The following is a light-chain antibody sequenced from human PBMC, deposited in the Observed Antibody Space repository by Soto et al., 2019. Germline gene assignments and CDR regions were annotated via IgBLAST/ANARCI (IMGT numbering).Light chain of an antibody. CDR3: SSYAVTNILV. J-gene: IGLJ1*01. CDR2: EVN. V-gene: IGLV2-8*01. Sequence: QSVLTQPPSASGSPGQSVTISCSGTSSDVGGFNYVSWYHQHPGRAPKVLIYEVNKRPSGVPDRFSGSKSGSTASLTVSGLQAEDEAEYYCSSYAVTNILVFGTGTKVTVL. CDR1: SSDVGGFNY.